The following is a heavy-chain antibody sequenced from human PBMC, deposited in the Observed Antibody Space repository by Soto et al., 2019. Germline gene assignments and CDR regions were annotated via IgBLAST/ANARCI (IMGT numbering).Heavy chain of an antibody. CDR1: GYTFTSYA. J-gene: IGHJ6*02. CDR2: INAGNGNT. V-gene: IGHV1-3*01. D-gene: IGHD3-10*01. CDR3: AGARSRWFRESLPPWDYGMYF. Sequence: QVQLVQSGAEVKKPGASVKVSCKASGYTFTSYATHWVRQAPGQRLEWMGWINAGNGNTKYSQKFQGRVTITRDTSARTAYMALSMLRCEDTAVYYCAGARSRWFRESLPPWDYGMYFWGQGSTVTVSS.